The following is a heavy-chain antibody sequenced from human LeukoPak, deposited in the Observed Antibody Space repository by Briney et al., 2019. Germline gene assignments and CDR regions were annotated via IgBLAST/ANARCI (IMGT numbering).Heavy chain of an antibody. D-gene: IGHD6-19*01. V-gene: IGHV3-7*01. J-gene: IGHJ4*02. Sequence: GGSLRLSCAASGFTFSSYWMSWVRQAPGEGLEWVANIKQDGSEKYYVDSVKGRFTISRDNAKNSLYPQMNNLRAEETDVYYCARDGYSSGWYPHHPIDYWGQGTLVTVSS. CDR1: GFTFSSYW. CDR2: IKQDGSEK. CDR3: ARDGYSSGWYPHHPIDY.